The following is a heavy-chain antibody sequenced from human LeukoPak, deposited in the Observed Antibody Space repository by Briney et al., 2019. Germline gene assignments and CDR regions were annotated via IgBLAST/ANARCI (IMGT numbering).Heavy chain of an antibody. D-gene: IGHD6-19*01. V-gene: IGHV5-51*01. Sequence: GESLKISCKGSGYSCTSYWIGWVRQMPGRGLEWMGIINPGDSETKYSPSFQGQVTISADKSISTAYLQWSSLKASDTAMYYCARPGYRSRYFDYWGQGTLVTVSS. CDR2: INPGDSET. CDR3: ARPGYRSRYFDY. CDR1: GYSCTSYW. J-gene: IGHJ4*02.